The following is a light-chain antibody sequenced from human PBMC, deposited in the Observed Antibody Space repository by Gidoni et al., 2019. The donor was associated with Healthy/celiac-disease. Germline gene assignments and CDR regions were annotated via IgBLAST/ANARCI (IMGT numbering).Light chain of an antibody. CDR2: GAS. CDR3: QQYGSSRFT. CDR1: QSVSSSY. V-gene: IGKV3-20*01. Sequence: ESVLTQYPGTLSLSPGERATLSCRASQSVSSSYLAWYQQNPGQAPRLLIYGASSRATGIPDRFSGSGSGTDFTLTISRLEPEDFAVYYCQQYGSSRFTFGPGTKVDIK. J-gene: IGKJ3*01.